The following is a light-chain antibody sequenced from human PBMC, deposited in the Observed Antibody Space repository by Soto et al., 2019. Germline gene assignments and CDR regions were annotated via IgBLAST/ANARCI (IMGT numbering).Light chain of an antibody. CDR2: EGS. CDR1: SSDVVSYNF. J-gene: IGLJ1*01. Sequence: QSVLTQPASVSGSPGQSITISCTGTSSDVVSYNFVSWYQQHPGKAPKLMIYEGSKRPSGVSNRFSGSKSGNTASLTISGLQAEDEADYYCYSYAGSDTSYVFGTGTKVTVL. V-gene: IGLV2-23*01. CDR3: YSYAGSDTSYV.